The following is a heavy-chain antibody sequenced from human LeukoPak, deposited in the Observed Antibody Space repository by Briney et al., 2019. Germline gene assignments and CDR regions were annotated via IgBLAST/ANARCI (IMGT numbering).Heavy chain of an antibody. D-gene: IGHD2-2*01. Sequence: PGGSLRLSCAVSANYMNWVRQAPGKGLEWVSYISSSGSTIYHADSVKGRFTISRDNAKNSLYLQMNSLRVEDTAVYYCARGSRDAFDIWGQGTMVSVSS. CDR1: SANY. V-gene: IGHV3-11*04. CDR2: ISSSGSTI. J-gene: IGHJ3*02. CDR3: ARGSRDAFDI.